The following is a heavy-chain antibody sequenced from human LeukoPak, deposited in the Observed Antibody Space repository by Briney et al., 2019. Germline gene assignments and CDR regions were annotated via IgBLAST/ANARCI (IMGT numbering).Heavy chain of an antibody. CDR2: ISYDGSNK. CDR3: ARSGYSYGYCDY. D-gene: IGHD5-18*01. V-gene: IGHV3-30-3*01. J-gene: IGHJ4*02. Sequence: GTSLRLSCAASGFTFSSYAMHWVRQAPGKGLEWVAVISYDGSNKYYADSVKGRFTISRDNSKNTLYLQMNSLRAEDTAVYYCARSGYSYGYCDYWGQGTLVTVSS. CDR1: GFTFSSYA.